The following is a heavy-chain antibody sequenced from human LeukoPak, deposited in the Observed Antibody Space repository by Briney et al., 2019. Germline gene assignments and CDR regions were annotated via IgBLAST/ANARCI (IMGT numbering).Heavy chain of an antibody. CDR2: INPNSGGT. J-gene: IGHJ4*02. V-gene: IGHV1-2*02. CDR3: ARAGGDYGDEGFDY. Sequence: ASVKVSCKASGYTFTGYYMHWVRQAPGQGLEWMGWINPNSGGTNYAQKLQGRVTMTRDASISTAYMELSRLRSDDTAVYYCARAGGDYGDEGFDYWGQGTLVTVSS. CDR1: GYTFTGYY. D-gene: IGHD4-17*01.